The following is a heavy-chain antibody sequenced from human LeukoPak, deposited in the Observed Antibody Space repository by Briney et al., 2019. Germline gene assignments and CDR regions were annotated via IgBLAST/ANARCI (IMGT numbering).Heavy chain of an antibody. V-gene: IGHV1-69*04. D-gene: IGHD4-17*01. J-gene: IGHJ3*02. Sequence: SVKVSCKASGGTFSSYAISWVRQAPGQGLEWMGRIIPILGIANYAQKFQGRVTITADKSTSTAYTELSSLRSEDTAVYYCAQDGDYLWDDAFDIWGQGTMVTVSS. CDR3: AQDGDYLWDDAFDI. CDR1: GGTFSSYA. CDR2: IIPILGIA.